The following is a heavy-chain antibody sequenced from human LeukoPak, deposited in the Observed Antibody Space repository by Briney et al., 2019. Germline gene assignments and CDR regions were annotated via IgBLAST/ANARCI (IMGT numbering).Heavy chain of an antibody. V-gene: IGHV4-38-2*02. CDR3: ARLPSPTYDILTGYMNYYMDV. CDR1: GYSISSGYY. Sequence: SETLSLTCSVSGYSISSGYYWSWIRQPPGKGLEWIGVINHSGSTNYNPSLKSRVTISVDTSKNQFSLKLSSVTAADTAVYYCARLPSPTYDILTGYMNYYMDVWGKGTTVTISS. D-gene: IGHD3-9*01. CDR2: INHSGST. J-gene: IGHJ6*03.